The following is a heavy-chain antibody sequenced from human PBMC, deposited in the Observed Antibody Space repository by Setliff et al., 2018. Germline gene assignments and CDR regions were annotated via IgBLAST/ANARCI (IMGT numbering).Heavy chain of an antibody. CDR1: GGSISSYY. V-gene: IGHV4-59*01. D-gene: IGHD6-13*01. CDR3: ARTMYSSSWYGAFDI. CDR2: IHYSGSP. J-gene: IGHJ3*02. Sequence: SCTVSGGSISSYYWNWIRQPPGKGLEWIGYIHYSGSPNYHPSLKSRVSTSVDTSQNQISLKLSSVTAADTAVYYCARTMYSSSWYGAFDIWGQGTMVTVS.